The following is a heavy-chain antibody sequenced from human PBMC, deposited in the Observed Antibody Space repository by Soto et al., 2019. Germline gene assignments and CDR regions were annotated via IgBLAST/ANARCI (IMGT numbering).Heavy chain of an antibody. J-gene: IGHJ4*02. CDR3: AREDAAASFDY. CDR1: GFTFRDYA. D-gene: IGHD6-13*01. Sequence: GGSLRLSCSTSGFTFRDYAMSWFRQAPGKGLEWVGFIRSKTYGGTTEYAASVKGRFTISRDNSKNTLYLQMNSLRAEDTAVYYCAREDAAASFDYWGQGALVTVSS. V-gene: IGHV3-49*03. CDR2: IRSKTYGGTT.